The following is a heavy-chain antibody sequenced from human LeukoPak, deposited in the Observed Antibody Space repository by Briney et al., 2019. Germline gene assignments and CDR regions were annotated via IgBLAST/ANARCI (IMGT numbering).Heavy chain of an antibody. Sequence: GSLRLSCAASGFTFSSYSMNWVRQAPGKGLEWVSSISSSSYIYYADSVKGRFTISRDNAKNSLYLQMNSLRAEDTAVYYCASHSSSSPLFPFDYWGQGTLVTVSS. CDR1: GFTFSSYS. CDR2: ISSSSYI. V-gene: IGHV3-21*01. CDR3: ASHSSSSPLFPFDY. J-gene: IGHJ4*02. D-gene: IGHD6-6*01.